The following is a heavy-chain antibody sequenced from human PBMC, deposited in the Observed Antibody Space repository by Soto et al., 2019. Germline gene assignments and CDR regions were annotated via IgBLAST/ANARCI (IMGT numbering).Heavy chain of an antibody. Sequence: VESLKISCKGSGYSFTSYWISWVRQMPWKGLEWMGRIDPSDSYTNYSPSFQGHVTISADKSISTAYLQWSSLKASDTAMYYCATAPLRYFYYYGMDVWGQGTTVTVSS. CDR1: GYSFTSYW. J-gene: IGHJ6*02. D-gene: IGHD3-9*01. CDR2: IDPSDSYT. V-gene: IGHV5-10-1*01. CDR3: ATAPLRYFYYYGMDV.